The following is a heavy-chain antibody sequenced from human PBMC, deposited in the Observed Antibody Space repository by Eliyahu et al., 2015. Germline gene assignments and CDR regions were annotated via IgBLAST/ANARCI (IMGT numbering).Heavy chain of an antibody. CDR1: GFTFSPYY. D-gene: IGHD1-1*01. CDR2: VRPDGGAD. CDR3: VRENWYFDF. J-gene: IGHJ4*02. V-gene: IGHV3-7*01. Sequence: EVHLVESGGGLVQPGGSLRXXGXAXGFTFSPYYXNWXRQTPEXGLEWVANVRPDGGADYYMDSVKGRFTISRDNAKNSLYLQMNSLRAEDTAVYYCVRENWYFDFWGQGTLVTVSS.